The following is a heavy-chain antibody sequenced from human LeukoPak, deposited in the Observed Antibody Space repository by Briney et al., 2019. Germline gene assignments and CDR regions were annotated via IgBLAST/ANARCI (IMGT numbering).Heavy chain of an antibody. J-gene: IGHJ4*02. CDR1: GGSISSGGYY. CDR3: ASDCSGGSCYDY. Sequence: PSQTLSLTCAVSGGSISSGGYYWGWIRQPPGKGREWIGYIYHSGSTYYNPSLKSRVTISVDRSKNQFSLKLSSVTAADTAVYYCASDCSGGSCYDYWGQGTLVTVSS. D-gene: IGHD2-15*01. CDR2: IYHSGST. V-gene: IGHV4-30-2*01.